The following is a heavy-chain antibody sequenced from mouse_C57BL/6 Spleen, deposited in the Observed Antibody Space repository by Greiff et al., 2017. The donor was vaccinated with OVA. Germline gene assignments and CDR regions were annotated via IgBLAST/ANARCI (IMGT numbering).Heavy chain of an antibody. CDR1: GYAFSSSW. V-gene: IGHV1-82*01. J-gene: IGHJ4*01. D-gene: IGHD2-2*01. CDR2: IYPGDGDT. Sequence: VQLQQSGPELVKPGASVTISCKASGYAFSSSWMNWVKQRPGKGLEWIGRIYPGDGDTNYNGKFKGKATLTADKSSSTAYMQLSSLTSEDSAVYFCARDGYDGDYAMDYWGQGTSVTVSS. CDR3: ARDGYDGDYAMDY.